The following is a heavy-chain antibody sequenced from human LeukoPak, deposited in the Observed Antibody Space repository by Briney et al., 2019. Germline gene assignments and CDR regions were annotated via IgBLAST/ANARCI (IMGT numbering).Heavy chain of an antibody. Sequence: ASVKVSCKASGGTFSSYAISWVRQAPGQGLEWMGGIIPIFGTANYAQKFQGRVTITADESTSTAYMELSSLRSEDTAVYYCARPHVGYDSSAYLDYWGQGTLVTVSS. J-gene: IGHJ4*02. D-gene: IGHD3-22*01. CDR2: IIPIFGTA. V-gene: IGHV1-69*13. CDR1: GGTFSSYA. CDR3: ARPHVGYDSSAYLDY.